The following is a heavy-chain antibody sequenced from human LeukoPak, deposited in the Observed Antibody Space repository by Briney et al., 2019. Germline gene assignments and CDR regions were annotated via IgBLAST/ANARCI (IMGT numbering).Heavy chain of an antibody. J-gene: IGHJ5*02. V-gene: IGHV1-8*03. D-gene: IGHD6-19*01. Sequence: ASVKVSCKASGYTFTSYDINWVRQATGQGLEWMGWMNPNSGNTGYAQKFQGRVTITRNTSISTAYMELSRLRSDDTAVYYCARSTVAGKGLDWFDPWGQGTLVTVSS. CDR3: ARSTVAGKGLDWFDP. CDR2: MNPNSGNT. CDR1: GYTFTSYD.